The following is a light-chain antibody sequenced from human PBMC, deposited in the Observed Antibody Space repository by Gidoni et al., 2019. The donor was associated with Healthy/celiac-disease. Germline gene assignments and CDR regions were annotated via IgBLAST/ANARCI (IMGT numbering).Light chain of an antibody. CDR2: LGS. J-gene: IGKJ3*01. Sequence: DIVITPSPLSLPVTPGEPASISCSSSQSLLHSNGYNYLDWYLQKPGQSPQLLIYLGSNRASGVPDRFSGSGSGTDFTLKISRVEAEDVGVYYCMQALQTRFTCGPGTKVDIK. CDR3: MQALQTRFT. V-gene: IGKV2-28*01. CDR1: QSLLHSNGYNY.